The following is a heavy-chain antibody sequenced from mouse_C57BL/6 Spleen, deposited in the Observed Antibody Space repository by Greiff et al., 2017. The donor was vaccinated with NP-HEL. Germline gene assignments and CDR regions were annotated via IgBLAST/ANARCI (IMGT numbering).Heavy chain of an antibody. CDR1: GYTFTSYW. V-gene: IGHV1-55*01. D-gene: IGHD1-1*01. CDR3: ARSYYGSSWYYAMDY. Sequence: QVQLQPPGAELVKPGASVKMSCKASGYTFTSYWLTWVKQRPGQGLEWIGAIYPGSSSTTYTEKFQSKATLTVDTSSSTAYMQLSSLTSEDSAVYYCARSYYGSSWYYAMDYWGQGTSVTVSS. CDR2: IYPGSSST. J-gene: IGHJ4*01.